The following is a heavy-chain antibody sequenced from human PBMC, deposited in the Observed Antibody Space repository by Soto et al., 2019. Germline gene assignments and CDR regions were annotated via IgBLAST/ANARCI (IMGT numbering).Heavy chain of an antibody. CDR1: GYTFTSYG. CDR3: ARATGNSFISCDFDY. Sequence: GASVKVSCKASGYTFTSYGISWVRQAPGQGLEWMGWISAYNGNTNYAQKLQGRVTMTTDTSTSTAYMELRSLRSDDTAVYYCARATGNSFISCDFDYWGQGTLVTVSS. CDR2: ISAYNGNT. V-gene: IGHV1-18*01. D-gene: IGHD2-15*01. J-gene: IGHJ4*02.